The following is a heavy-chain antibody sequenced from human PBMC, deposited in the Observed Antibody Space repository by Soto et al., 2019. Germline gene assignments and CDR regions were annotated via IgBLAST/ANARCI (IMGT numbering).Heavy chain of an antibody. CDR2: IIPSLGTA. Sequence: SVNVSCKASGGTFSSYTISWVRQAPGQGLEWMGRIIPSLGTANYAQKFQGRVTITRDKSTSTAYMELSSLRSEGTAVYYCARVRDYYYYGMDVWGQGTTVTVSS. J-gene: IGHJ6*02. CDR3: ARVRDYYYYGMDV. V-gene: IGHV1-69*08. CDR1: GGTFSSYT.